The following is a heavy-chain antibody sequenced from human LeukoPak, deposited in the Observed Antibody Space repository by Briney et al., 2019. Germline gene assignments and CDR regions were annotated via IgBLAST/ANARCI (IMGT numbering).Heavy chain of an antibody. V-gene: IGHV4-39*01. Sequence: PSETLSLTCTVSGGSISSSSYYWGWIRQPPGKGLEWIGSIYYSGSTYYNPSLKSRVTISVDTSKNQFSLKLSSVTAADTAVYYCARHTQARTAVDAFDIWGQGTMVTVSS. CDR1: GGSISSSSYY. D-gene: IGHD3/OR15-3a*01. CDR3: ARHTQARTAVDAFDI. J-gene: IGHJ3*02. CDR2: IYYSGST.